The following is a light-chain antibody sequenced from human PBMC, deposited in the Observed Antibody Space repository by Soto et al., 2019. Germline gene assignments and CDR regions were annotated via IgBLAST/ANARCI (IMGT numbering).Light chain of an antibody. V-gene: IGKV3-11*01. CDR3: QQHSHWPPWT. Sequence: VLTQSPATLSLSPGERATLSCRASQNIRTFLDWYQQKPGQAPRLLIYGASNRATGIPARFSGSGSGTDFTLTIRSIESEDFAVYYCQQHSHWPPWTFGQGTRVEI. CDR2: GAS. CDR1: QNIRTF. J-gene: IGKJ1*01.